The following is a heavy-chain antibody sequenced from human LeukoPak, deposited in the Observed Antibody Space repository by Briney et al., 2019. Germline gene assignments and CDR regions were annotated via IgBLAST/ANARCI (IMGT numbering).Heavy chain of an antibody. CDR2: ISSSSSYI. CDR3: ARDTGYSSSWYAVYFDY. CDR1: GFTFSSYS. Sequence: GGSLRRSCAASGFTFSSYSMDWVRQAPGKGLEWVSSISSSSSYIYYADSVKGRFTISRDNAKNSLYLQMNSLRAEDTAVYYCARDTGYSSSWYAVYFDYWGQGTLVTVS. J-gene: IGHJ4*02. V-gene: IGHV3-21*01. D-gene: IGHD6-13*01.